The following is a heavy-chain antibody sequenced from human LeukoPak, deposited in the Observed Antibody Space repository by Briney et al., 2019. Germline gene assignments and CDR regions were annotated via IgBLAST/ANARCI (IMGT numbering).Heavy chain of an antibody. CDR2: IYTSGST. J-gene: IGHJ5*02. CDR1: GGSISSYH. V-gene: IGHV4-4*07. D-gene: IGHD3-3*01. CDR3: ARDGVENWLDP. Sequence: PSETLSLTCTVSGGSISSYHWSWIRQPAGKGLEWIGRIYTSGSTNYNPSLKSRVTMSVDTSKNQFSLKLSSVTAADTAVYYRARDGVENWLDPWGQGTLVTVSS.